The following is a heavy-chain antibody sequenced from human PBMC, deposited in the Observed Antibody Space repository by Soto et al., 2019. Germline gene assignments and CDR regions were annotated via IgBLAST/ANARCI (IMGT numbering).Heavy chain of an antibody. V-gene: IGHV3-7*01. CDR1: GFTFSSYW. J-gene: IGHJ4*02. CDR2: IKQDGSEK. Sequence: GGSLRLSCAASGFTFSSYWMSWVRQAPGKGLEWVANIKQDGSEKYYVDSVKGRFTISRDNAKNSLYLQMNSLRAEDTAVYYCARVGGPSSWAFDYWGQGTLVTVSS. CDR3: ARVGGPSSWAFDY. D-gene: IGHD6-13*01.